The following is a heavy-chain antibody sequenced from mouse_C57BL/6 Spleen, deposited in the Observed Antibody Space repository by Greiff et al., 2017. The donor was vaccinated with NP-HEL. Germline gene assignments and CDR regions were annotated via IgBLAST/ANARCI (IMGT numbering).Heavy chain of an antibody. CDR2: IDPSDSYT. J-gene: IGHJ2*01. V-gene: IGHV1-69*01. CDR1: GYTFTSYW. Sequence: QVHVKQPGAELVMPGASVKLSCKASGYTFTSYWMHWVKQRPGQGLEWIGEIDPSDSYTNYNQKFKGKSTLTVDKSSSTAYMQLSSLTSEDSAVYYCARVGYYFDYWGQGTTLTVSS. CDR3: ARVGYYFDY.